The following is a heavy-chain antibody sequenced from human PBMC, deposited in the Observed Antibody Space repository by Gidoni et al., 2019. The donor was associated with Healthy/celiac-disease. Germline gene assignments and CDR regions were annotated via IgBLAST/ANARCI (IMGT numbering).Heavy chain of an antibody. Sequence: EVQLVESGGGLVQPGGSLRLSCEASGFTFSSYWMSWVRQAPGKGLDWVANIKQDGSEKYYVDSVKGRFTISRDNAKNSLYLQMNSLRAEDTAVYYCARDPRAAAEIYYGMDVWGQGTTVTVSS. CDR1: GFTFSSYW. V-gene: IGHV3-7*03. CDR2: IKQDGSEK. J-gene: IGHJ6*02. CDR3: ARDPRAAAEIYYGMDV. D-gene: IGHD6-13*01.